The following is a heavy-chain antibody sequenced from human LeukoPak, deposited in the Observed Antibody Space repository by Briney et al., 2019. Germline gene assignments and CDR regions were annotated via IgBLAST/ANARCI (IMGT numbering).Heavy chain of an antibody. D-gene: IGHD2-8*01. Sequence: SETLSLTCAVYGGSFSGYYWSWIRQPPGKGLEWIGEINHSGSTNYNPSLKSRVTISVDTSKNQFSLKLSSVTAADTAVYCCARALMGRYYYYMDVWGKGTTVTVSS. CDR1: GGSFSGYY. CDR2: INHSGST. J-gene: IGHJ6*03. V-gene: IGHV4-34*01. CDR3: ARALMGRYYYYMDV.